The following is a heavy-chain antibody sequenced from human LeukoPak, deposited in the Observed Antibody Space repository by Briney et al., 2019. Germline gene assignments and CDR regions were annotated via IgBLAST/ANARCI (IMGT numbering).Heavy chain of an antibody. V-gene: IGHV4-39*01. J-gene: IGHJ4*02. D-gene: IGHD6-19*01. CDR3: ASPTKHWLGHYFDS. Sequence: SETLSLTCTVSGGSISSISHYWAWIRQPPGKGLEWIGSIYYSGTTYYNPSLKSRVTMSVDTSKNQFSLKVISLTAADTAVYYCASPTKHWLGHYFDSWGQGTLVTVSS. CDR1: GGSISSISHY. CDR2: IYYSGTT.